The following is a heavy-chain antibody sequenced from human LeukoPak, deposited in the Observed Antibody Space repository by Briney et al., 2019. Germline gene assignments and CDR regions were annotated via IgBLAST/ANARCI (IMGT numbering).Heavy chain of an antibody. CDR2: IYYSGST. Sequence: PSETLSLTCTVSGGSISSSSYYWGWIRRPPGKGLEWIGSIYYSGSTYYNPSLKSRVTISVDTSKNQFSLKLSSVTAADTAVYYCARGTTSDFWSGYSPYYFDYWGQGTLVTVSS. D-gene: IGHD3-3*01. CDR1: GGSISSSSYY. CDR3: ARGTTSDFWSGYSPYYFDY. J-gene: IGHJ4*02. V-gene: IGHV4-39*01.